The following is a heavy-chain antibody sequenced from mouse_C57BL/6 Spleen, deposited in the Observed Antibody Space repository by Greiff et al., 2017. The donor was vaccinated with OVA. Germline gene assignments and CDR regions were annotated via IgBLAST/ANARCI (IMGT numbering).Heavy chain of an antibody. J-gene: IGHJ1*03. CDR3: ARSYYGSSWDWYFDV. CDR2: FHPYNDDT. D-gene: IGHD1-1*01. V-gene: IGHV1-47*01. Sequence: VQLQESGAELVKPGASVKMSCKASGYTFTTYPLEWMKQNHGKSLEWIGNFHPYNDDTKYNEKFKGKATLTVEKSSSTVYLELSRLTSDDSAVYYCARSYYGSSWDWYFDVWGTGTTVTVSS. CDR1: GYTFTTYP.